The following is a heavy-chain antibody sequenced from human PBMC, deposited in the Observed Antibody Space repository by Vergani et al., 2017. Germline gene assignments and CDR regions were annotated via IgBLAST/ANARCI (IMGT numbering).Heavy chain of an antibody. CDR1: GFTFSSYG. CDR3: AKGRSSGYSYGLDY. Sequence: QVQLVESGGGVVQPGRSLRLSCAASGFTFSSYGMHWVRQAPGKGLEWVAVIWYDGSNKYYADSVKGRFTISRDNSKNPLYLQMNSLRAEDTAVYYCAKGRSSGYSYGLDYWGQGTLVTVSS. V-gene: IGHV3-33*06. D-gene: IGHD5-18*01. J-gene: IGHJ4*02. CDR2: IWYDGSNK.